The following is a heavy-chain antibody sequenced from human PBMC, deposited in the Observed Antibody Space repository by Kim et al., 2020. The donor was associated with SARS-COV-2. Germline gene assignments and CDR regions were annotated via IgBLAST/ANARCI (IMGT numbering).Heavy chain of an antibody. V-gene: IGHV4-39*01. J-gene: IGHJ4*02. D-gene: IGHD4-17*01. Sequence: SLKRRVTISVDTSKNQFSLKLSSVTAADTAVYYCARHPTQYYGDYWGFDYWGQGTLVTVSS. CDR3: ARHPTQYYGDYWGFDY.